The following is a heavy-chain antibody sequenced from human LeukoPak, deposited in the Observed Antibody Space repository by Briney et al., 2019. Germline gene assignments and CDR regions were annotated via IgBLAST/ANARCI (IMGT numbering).Heavy chain of an antibody. CDR3: ARQREWLFHSGMDV. CDR1: GGSISSFY. J-gene: IGHJ6*02. V-gene: IGHV4-59*01. Sequence: SETLSLTCTVSGGSISSFYWSWIRQPPGKGLEWIGYIYYTGSTNYNPSLKSRVTISLDTSKGQFSLKLSSVIAADTAVYYCARQREWLFHSGMDVWGQGTTVTVSS. CDR2: IYYTGST. D-gene: IGHD3-3*01.